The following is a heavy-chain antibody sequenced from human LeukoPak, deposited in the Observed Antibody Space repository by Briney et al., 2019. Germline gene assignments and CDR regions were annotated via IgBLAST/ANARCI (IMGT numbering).Heavy chain of an antibody. J-gene: IGHJ3*02. CDR2: ISGSSSYI. CDR1: GFTFSSYS. CDR3: ARVVDTPMVLYGAFDI. V-gene: IGHV3-21*01. D-gene: IGHD5-18*01. Sequence: GGSLRLSCAASGFTFSSYSMNWVRQAPGKGLEWVSSISGSSSYIHYADSVKGRFTISRDNAKNSLYLQMNSLRAEDTAVYYCARVVDTPMVLYGAFDIWGQGTMVTVSS.